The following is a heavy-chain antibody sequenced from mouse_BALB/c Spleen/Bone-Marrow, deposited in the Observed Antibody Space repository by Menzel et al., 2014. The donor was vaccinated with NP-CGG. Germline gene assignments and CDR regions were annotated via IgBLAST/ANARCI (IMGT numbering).Heavy chain of an antibody. CDR3: ARGLYYDYEFAY. CDR1: GFSLTSYG. D-gene: IGHD2-4*01. J-gene: IGHJ3*01. Sequence: LVESGPGLVQPSQSLSITCTVSGFSLTSYGVHWVRQSPGKGLEWLGVIWSGGSTDYNAAFISRLSISKDNSKSQVFFKMNSLQANDTAIYYCARGLYYDYEFAYWGQGTLVTVSA. CDR2: IWSGGST. V-gene: IGHV2-2*02.